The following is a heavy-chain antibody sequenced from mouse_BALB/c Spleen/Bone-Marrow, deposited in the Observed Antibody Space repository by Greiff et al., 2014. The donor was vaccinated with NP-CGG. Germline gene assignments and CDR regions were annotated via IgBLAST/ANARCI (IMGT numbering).Heavy chain of an antibody. J-gene: IGHJ2*01. V-gene: IGHV1-39*01. D-gene: IGHD1-1*01. CDR1: GYSFTGYN. Sequence: ESGPELEKPGASVKISCKASGYSFTGYNMNWVKQSNGKSLEWIGNIDPYYGGTSYNQKFKGKATLTVDKSSSTAYMQLKRLTTEDSAVYYGARRGFITTLVEGYFDYWGQGTTLTVSS. CDR2: IDPYYGGT. CDR3: ARRGFITTLVEGYFDY.